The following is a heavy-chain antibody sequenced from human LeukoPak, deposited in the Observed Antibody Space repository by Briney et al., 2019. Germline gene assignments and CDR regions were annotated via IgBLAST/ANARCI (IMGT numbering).Heavy chain of an antibody. CDR2: ISGSGGST. CDR3: AKVGRSYYDSSGYYMGAFDI. D-gene: IGHD3-22*01. Sequence: GGPLRLSCAASGFTFSSYSMNWVRQAPGKGLEWVSAISGSGGSTYYADSVKGRFTISRDNSKNTLYLQMNSLRAEDTAVYYCAKVGRSYYDSSGYYMGAFDIWGQGTMVTVSS. J-gene: IGHJ3*02. CDR1: GFTFSSYS. V-gene: IGHV3-23*01.